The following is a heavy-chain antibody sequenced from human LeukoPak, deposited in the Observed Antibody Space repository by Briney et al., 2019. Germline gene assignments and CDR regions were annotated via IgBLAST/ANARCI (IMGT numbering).Heavy chain of an antibody. J-gene: IGHJ4*02. D-gene: IGHD6-13*01. CDR1: GGSFSGYY. V-gene: IGHV4-34*01. CDR3: ARRRIAAAGTRKYYFDY. CDR2: INHSGST. Sequence: SETLSLTCAVYGGSFSGYYWSWIRQPPGKGLEWIGEINHSGSTNYNPSLKSRVTISVDTSKSQFSLKLSSVTAADTAVYYCARRRIAAAGTRKYYFDYWGQGTLVTVSS.